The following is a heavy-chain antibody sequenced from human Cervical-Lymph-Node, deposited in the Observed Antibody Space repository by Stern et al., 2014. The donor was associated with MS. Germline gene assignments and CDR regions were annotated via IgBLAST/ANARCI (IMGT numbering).Heavy chain of an antibody. D-gene: IGHD3-10*01. CDR1: GFSLSNARMG. CDR3: ARILYDGAYRGDY. J-gene: IGHJ4*02. V-gene: IGHV2-26*01. CDR2: IFSTGEK. Sequence: QVTLKESGPVLVKPTETLMLTCTVSGFSLSNARMGVSRIRQPPGQDLEWIAHIFSTGEKSLSTLLKSRLTISKDPSKSQVVLTMTNMDPVDTATYFCARILYDGAYRGDYWGQGTLVTVSS.